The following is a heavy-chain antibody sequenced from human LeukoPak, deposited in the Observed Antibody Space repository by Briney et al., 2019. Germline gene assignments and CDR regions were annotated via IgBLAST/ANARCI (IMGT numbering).Heavy chain of an antibody. Sequence: GGSLRLSCAASGFTFSSYAMSWVRQSPGKGLEWVSAICGGGGSTYYADSVKGRLTISRDNSKNTLYVQMNSLRAEDTAVYYCVKGSSNARPYYFDYWGQGTLVTVSS. D-gene: IGHD2-8*01. J-gene: IGHJ4*02. CDR2: ICGGGGST. V-gene: IGHV3-23*01. CDR1: GFTFSSYA. CDR3: VKGSSNARPYYFDY.